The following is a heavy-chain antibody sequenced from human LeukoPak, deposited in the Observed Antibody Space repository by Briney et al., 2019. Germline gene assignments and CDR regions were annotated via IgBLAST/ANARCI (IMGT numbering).Heavy chain of an antibody. CDR2: ISSSGSTI. D-gene: IGHD3-10*02. CDR3: AELGITMIGGV. V-gene: IGHV3-48*04. CDR1: GFTFSSYS. Sequence: PGGSLRLSCAASGFTFSSYSMNWVRQAPGKGLEWVSCISSSGSTIYYADSVKGRFTISRDNAKNSLYLQMNSLRAEDTAVYYCAELGITMIGGVWGKGTTVTNSS. J-gene: IGHJ6*04.